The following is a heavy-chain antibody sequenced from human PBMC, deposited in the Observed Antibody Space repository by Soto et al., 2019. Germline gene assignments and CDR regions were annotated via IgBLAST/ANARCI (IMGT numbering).Heavy chain of an antibody. CDR1: GGSFSGYY. CDR2: INHSGST. J-gene: IGHJ6*02. D-gene: IGHD5-12*01. CDR3: ARDSIVATKSYYYYGMDV. Sequence: SETLSLTCAFYGGSFSGYYWSWIRQPPGKGLEWIGEINHSGSTNYNPSLKSRVTMSVDTSKNQFSLKLSSVTAADTAVYYCARDSIVATKSYYYYGMDVWGQGTTVTVSS. V-gene: IGHV4-34*01.